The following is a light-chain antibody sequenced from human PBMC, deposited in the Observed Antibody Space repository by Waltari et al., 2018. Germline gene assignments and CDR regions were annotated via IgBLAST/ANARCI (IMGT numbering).Light chain of an antibody. J-gene: IGKJ4*01. CDR3: QQSRSFPTT. CDR2: YDS. V-gene: IGKV6-21*01. Sequence: EIVLTHSPDFHSVTPQGKVTINCRASQSIGTSLHWYQHKPGQSPKPLITYDSDSFSGVPSRFSGSGSGTDFTLTISSLEPEDAATYYCQQSRSFPTTFGGGTKVEIK. CDR1: QSIGTS.